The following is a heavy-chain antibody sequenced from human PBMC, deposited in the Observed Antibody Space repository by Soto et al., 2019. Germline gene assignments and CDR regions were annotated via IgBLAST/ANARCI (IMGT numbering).Heavy chain of an antibody. V-gene: IGHV4-39*01. J-gene: IGHJ4*02. CDR1: GGSISSRSYF. CDR3: VRQAVDEGYSSGWYFDS. D-gene: IGHD6-19*01. Sequence: QLQLQESGPGLVKPSETLFLTCTVSGGSISSRSYFWGWIRQPPGKGLEWIGSVSYTVRTYYNPSLQSRLTMSVDTSKNQFFLKLSSVTAADTAVYYCVRQAVDEGYSSGWYFDSWGQGTLVTVSS. CDR2: VSYTVRT.